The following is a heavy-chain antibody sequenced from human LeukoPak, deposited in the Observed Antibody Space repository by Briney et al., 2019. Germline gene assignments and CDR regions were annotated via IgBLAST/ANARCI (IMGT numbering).Heavy chain of an antibody. CDR3: AKDLSGYSSSSACSY. D-gene: IGHD6-6*01. V-gene: IGHV3-23*01. CDR1: GFTFSSYA. Sequence: GGSLRLSCAACGFTFSSYAMSWVRQAPGKGLEWVSAISGSGGSTYYADSVKGRFTISRDNSKNTLYLQMNSLRAEDTAVYYCAKDLSGYSSSSACSYWGQGTLVTVSS. CDR2: ISGSGGST. J-gene: IGHJ4*02.